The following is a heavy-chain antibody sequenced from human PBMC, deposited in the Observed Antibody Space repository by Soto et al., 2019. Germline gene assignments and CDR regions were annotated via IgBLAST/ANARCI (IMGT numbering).Heavy chain of an antibody. Sequence: EVHLLESGGGLLQPGGSLRLSCVASGFTFRTYAVAWIRQAPGKGLEWVSVIGADGDGIQYADPVEGRFTISRDNSQSSLYLQMNSLRAEDTAVYYCAKVSLGALTFTDYYYYGLDVWGQGTTVTVSS. CDR2: IGADGDGI. CDR3: AKVSLGALTFTDYYYYGLDV. V-gene: IGHV3-23*01. D-gene: IGHD1-26*01. CDR1: GFTFRTYA. J-gene: IGHJ6*02.